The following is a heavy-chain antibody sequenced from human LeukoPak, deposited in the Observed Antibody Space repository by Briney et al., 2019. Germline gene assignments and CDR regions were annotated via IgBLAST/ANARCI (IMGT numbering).Heavy chain of an antibody. D-gene: IGHD2-2*01. J-gene: IGHJ4*02. CDR2: INSDGSST. Sequence: GGSLRLSCAASGFTFSRYWMHWVRQAPGKGLVWVSRINSDGSSTSYADSVKGRFTISRDNAKNSLYLQMNSLRAEDTAVYYCARGVYCSSTTCYYPEDYFDYWGQGTLVTVSS. V-gene: IGHV3-74*01. CDR3: ARGVYCSSTTCYYPEDYFDY. CDR1: GFTFSRYW.